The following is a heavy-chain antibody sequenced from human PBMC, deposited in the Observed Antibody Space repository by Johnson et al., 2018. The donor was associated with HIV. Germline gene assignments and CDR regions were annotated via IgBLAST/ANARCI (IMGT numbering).Heavy chain of an antibody. CDR2: IWCDGSNI. CDR3: ARDKRYCSGGSCHLGAFDI. D-gene: IGHD2-15*01. V-gene: IGHV3-33*01. CDR1: GFTFSSYG. J-gene: IGHJ3*02. Sequence: QVQLVESGGGVVQPGRSLGLSCAASGFTFSSYGMHWVRQAPGKGLEWVAVIWCDGSNIHYVDSVKGRFTISRDNYKNTLYLQMNSLLTEDTAVYYCARDKRYCSGGSCHLGAFDIWGQGTMVTVSS.